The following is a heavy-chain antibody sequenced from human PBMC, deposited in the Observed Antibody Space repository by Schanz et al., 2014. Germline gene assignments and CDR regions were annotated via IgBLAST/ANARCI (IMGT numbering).Heavy chain of an antibody. D-gene: IGHD6-13*01. J-gene: IGHJ4*02. CDR2: IIPILGIA. V-gene: IGHV1-69*04. CDR3: ATEGTGYSSTWAFEY. CDR1: GGTFSTYT. Sequence: QVQLVQSGAEVKKPGASVKVSCKLSGGTFSTYTIRWVRQAPGQGLEWMGRIIPILGIANYAQKFQGRVTITADKSTSTAYMDLSSLRSEDSAVYYCATEGTGYSSTWAFEYWGQGTLVTVSS.